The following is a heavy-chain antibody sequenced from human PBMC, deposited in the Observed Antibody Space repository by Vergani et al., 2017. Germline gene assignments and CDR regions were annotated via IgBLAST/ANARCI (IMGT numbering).Heavy chain of an antibody. J-gene: IGHJ4*02. D-gene: IGHD5-12*01. Sequence: QVQLVQSEAEVKKPGASVKVSCKASGYTFTRYGISWVRQAPGQGLEWMGRISAYNGNTNYAQKLQGRVTMTTETSTSTAYMELRSLRSDDTAVYYCARVVEAIVATVPYYFDYWGQGTLVTVSS. CDR1: GYTFTRYG. V-gene: IGHV1-18*01. CDR3: ARVVEAIVATVPYYFDY. CDR2: ISAYNGNT.